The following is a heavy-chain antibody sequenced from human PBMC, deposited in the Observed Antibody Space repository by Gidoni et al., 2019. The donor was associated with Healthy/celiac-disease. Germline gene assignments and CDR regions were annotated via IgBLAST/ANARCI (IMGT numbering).Heavy chain of an antibody. V-gene: IGHV3-23*01. CDR1: ALTFSSYA. CDR3: AKDGRITMIVVVKELDY. J-gene: IGHJ4*02. D-gene: IGHD3-22*01. Sequence: EVQLLESGGALVHPVGSLCLSFASSALTFSSYAISWVRKAPGKGLEWISAMSGSGGSKDYADSGKGRLNTSRGNSKNTLCLQMNSLRAEETAVYYCAKDGRITMIVVVKELDYWGQGTLVTVSS. CDR2: MSGSGGSK.